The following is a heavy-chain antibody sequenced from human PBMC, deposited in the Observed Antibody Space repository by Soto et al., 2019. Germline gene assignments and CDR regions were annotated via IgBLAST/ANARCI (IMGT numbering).Heavy chain of an antibody. D-gene: IGHD4-17*01. CDR3: ARHLSGDYPNANWFDP. CDR1: NGSIDNTVFF. Sequence: PSETLSLTCTVSNGSIDNTVFFWNWIRQHPGRGLEWIGYISYSGKTFYNRSLPSRVSMSLDTSTNQFSLKLSSVTAADTAVYFCARHLSGDYPNANWFDPWGQGTLVTVSS. J-gene: IGHJ5*02. CDR2: ISYSGKT. V-gene: IGHV4-31*03.